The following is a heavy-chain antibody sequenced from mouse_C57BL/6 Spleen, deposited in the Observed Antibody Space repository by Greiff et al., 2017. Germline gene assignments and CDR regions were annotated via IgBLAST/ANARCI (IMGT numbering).Heavy chain of an antibody. V-gene: IGHV1-19*01. D-gene: IGHD1-1*01. CDR2: INPYNGGT. Sequence: EVQLQQSGPVLVKPGASVKMSCKASGYTFTDYYMNWVKQSHGKSLEWIGVINPYNGGTSYNQKFKGKATLTVDKSSSTAYMELNSLTSEDSAVYYCARDTTVVAVDYWGQGTTLTVSS. CDR1: GYTFTDYY. CDR3: ARDTTVVAVDY. J-gene: IGHJ2*01.